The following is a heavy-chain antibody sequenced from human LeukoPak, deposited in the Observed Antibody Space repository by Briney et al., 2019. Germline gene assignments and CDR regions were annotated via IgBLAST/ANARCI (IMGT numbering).Heavy chain of an antibody. CDR2: INHSGST. V-gene: IGHV4-34*01. D-gene: IGHD3-22*01. J-gene: IGHJ4*02. Sequence: SETLSLTCAVYGGSFSGYYWSWIRQPPGKGLEWIGEINHSGSTNYNPSLKSRVTISVDTSKNQFSLKLSSVTAADTAVYYCARGQPWYYYDSSGYCYYYWGQGTLVTVSS. CDR3: ARGQPWYYYDSSGYCYYY. CDR1: GGSFSGYY.